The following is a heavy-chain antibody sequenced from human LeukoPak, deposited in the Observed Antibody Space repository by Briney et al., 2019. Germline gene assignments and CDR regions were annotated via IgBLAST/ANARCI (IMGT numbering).Heavy chain of an antibody. CDR1: GYSISSGYY. CDR2: IYHSGST. D-gene: IGHD3-3*01. Sequence: SSETLSLTCTVSGYSISSGYYWGWIRQPPGKGLEWIGSIYHSGSTYYKSSLKSRVTISVDTSKNQFSLKLSSVTAADTAVYYCARVSPYYDFWSGYYTGWFDPWGQGTLVTVSS. J-gene: IGHJ5*02. V-gene: IGHV4-38-2*02. CDR3: ARVSPYYDFWSGYYTGWFDP.